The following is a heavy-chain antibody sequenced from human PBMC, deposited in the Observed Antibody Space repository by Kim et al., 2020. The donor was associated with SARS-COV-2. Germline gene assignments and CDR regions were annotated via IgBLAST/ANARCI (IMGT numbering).Heavy chain of an antibody. V-gene: IGHV3-23*01. D-gene: IGHD6-19*01. J-gene: IGHJ3*02. CDR1: GFTFSSYA. Sequence: GGSLRLSCAASGFTFSSYAMSWVRQAPGKGLEWVSAISGSGGSTYYADSVKGRFTISRDNSKNTLYLQMNSLRAEDTAVYYCAKDPPYSSGWYGRDVGDAFDIWGQGTMVTVSS. CDR2: ISGSGGST. CDR3: AKDPPYSSGWYGRDVGDAFDI.